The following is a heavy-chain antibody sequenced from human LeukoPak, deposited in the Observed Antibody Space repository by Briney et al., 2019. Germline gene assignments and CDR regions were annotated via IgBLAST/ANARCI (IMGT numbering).Heavy chain of an antibody. J-gene: IGHJ3*01. CDR3: ALARCCSASSCNFGC. CDR2: ISGSGGST. D-gene: IGHD2-2*01. V-gene: IGHV3-23*01. CDR1: GLAFSIFA. Sequence: GGSLRLSCAASGLAFSIFAMSWVRQAPGKGLEWVSAISGSGGSTFYADSVKGRFTISRDNSKNTLFLQMNGLRAEDTAVYYCALARCCSASSCNFGCRGQVTMVTVSS.